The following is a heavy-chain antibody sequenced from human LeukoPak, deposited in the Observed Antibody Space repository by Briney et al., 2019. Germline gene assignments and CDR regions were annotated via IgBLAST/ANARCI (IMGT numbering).Heavy chain of an antibody. Sequence: ASVKVSCKASGYSFNTYDINWVRQATGQGLEWMGWMNPNSGNTGYAQKFQGRVTITRNTSISTAYMELSSLRSEDTAVYYCTRGSGIVVAGWDWFDPWGQGTLVTVSS. CDR2: MNPNSGNT. J-gene: IGHJ5*02. CDR1: GYSFNTYD. D-gene: IGHD6-19*01. CDR3: TRGSGIVVAGWDWFDP. V-gene: IGHV1-8*03.